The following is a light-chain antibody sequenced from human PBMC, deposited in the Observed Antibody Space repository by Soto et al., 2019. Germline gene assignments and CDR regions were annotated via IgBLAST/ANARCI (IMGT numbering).Light chain of an antibody. Sequence: QSVLTQPPSVSGAPGQRVTISCIGSRSNIGGGYDVNWYRQVPGTAPQLLIYGNDNRPSGVPDRFSGSKSGTSASLAITGLQAEDEADYYCQSYDSSLSGFDVFGTGTKLTV. CDR1: RSNIGGGYD. CDR2: GND. J-gene: IGLJ1*01. CDR3: QSYDSSLSGFDV. V-gene: IGLV1-40*01.